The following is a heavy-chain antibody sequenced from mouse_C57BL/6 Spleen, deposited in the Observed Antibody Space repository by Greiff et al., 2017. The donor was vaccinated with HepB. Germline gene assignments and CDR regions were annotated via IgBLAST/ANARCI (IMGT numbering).Heavy chain of an antibody. D-gene: IGHD1-1*01. Sequence: QVQLQQSGAELVRPGTSVKVSCKASGYAFTNYLIEWVKQRPGQGLEWIGVINPGSGGTNYNEKFKGKATLTADKSSSTAYMQLSSLTSEDSAVYFCARDYGSPWYFDVWGTGTTVTVSS. V-gene: IGHV1-54*01. CDR2: INPGSGGT. J-gene: IGHJ1*03. CDR1: GYAFTNYL. CDR3: ARDYGSPWYFDV.